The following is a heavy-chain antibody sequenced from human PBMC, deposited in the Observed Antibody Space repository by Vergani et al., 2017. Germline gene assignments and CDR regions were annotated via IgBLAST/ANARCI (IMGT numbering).Heavy chain of an antibody. J-gene: IGHJ5*02. V-gene: IGHV4-34*01. CDR3: ARGGGGSYPRYNWFDP. D-gene: IGHD1-26*01. CDR1: GGSFSGYY. CDR2: INHSGST. Sequence: QVQLQQWGAGLLKPSETLSLTCAVYGGSFSGYYWSWIRQPPGKGLEWIGEINHSGSTNYNPSLKSRVTISVDTSKNQFSLKLSPVTAADTAVYYCARGGGGSYPRYNWFDPWGQGTLVTVSS.